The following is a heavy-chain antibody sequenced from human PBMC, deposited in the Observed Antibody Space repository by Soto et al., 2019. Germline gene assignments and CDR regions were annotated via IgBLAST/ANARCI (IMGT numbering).Heavy chain of an antibody. D-gene: IGHD6-6*01. CDR1: GGSISSYY. J-gene: IGHJ4*02. Sequence: PSETLSLTCTVSGGSISSYYWSWIRQPPGKGLEWIGYIYYSGSTNYNPSLKSRVTISVDTSKNQFSLKLSSVTAADTAVYYCARSRRKVAAQDYWGQGTLVTVSS. V-gene: IGHV4-59*01. CDR2: IYYSGST. CDR3: ARSRRKVAAQDY.